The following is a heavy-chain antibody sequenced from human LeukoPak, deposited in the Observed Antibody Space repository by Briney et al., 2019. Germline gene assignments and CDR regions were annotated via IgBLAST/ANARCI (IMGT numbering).Heavy chain of an antibody. Sequence: SETLSLTCSVPRDSIRSSNYYWGWIRQPPGKGLEWIGSIYYSGSTYYNPSLEGRGTMSIDTSNNQFSLKLTSATATDTAVYYCVRLFYYDSSGPPSWGQGTLVTVS. CDR2: IYYSGST. D-gene: IGHD3-22*01. J-gene: IGHJ5*02. V-gene: IGHV4-39*01. CDR3: VRLFYYDSSGPPS. CDR1: RDSIRSSNYY.